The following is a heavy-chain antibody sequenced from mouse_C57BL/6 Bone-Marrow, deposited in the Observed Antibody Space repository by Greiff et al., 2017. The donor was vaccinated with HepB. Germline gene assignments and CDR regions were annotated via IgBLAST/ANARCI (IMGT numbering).Heavy chain of an antibody. CDR1: GFNIKDDY. V-gene: IGHV14-4*01. J-gene: IGHJ4*01. Sequence: EVQLQESGAELVRPGASVKLSCTASGFNIKDDYMHWVKQRPEQGLEWIGWIDPENGDTEYASKFQGKATITADTSSNTAYLQLSSLTSEDTAVYYCTPHSNYFMDYWGQGTSVTVSS. CDR3: TPHSNYFMDY. CDR2: IDPENGDT. D-gene: IGHD2-5*01.